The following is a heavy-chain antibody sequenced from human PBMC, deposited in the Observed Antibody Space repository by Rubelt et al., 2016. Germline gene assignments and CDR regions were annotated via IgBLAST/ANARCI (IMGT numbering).Heavy chain of an antibody. J-gene: IGHJ4*02. V-gene: IGHV4-39*07. CDR3: ARGGHRDGYNYHFDY. D-gene: IGHD5-24*01. CDR1: GGSISSTDRYY. CDR2: INYCGGT. Sequence: QLQLQESGPGLVKPSETLSLTCTVSGGSISSTDRYYWGWIRQPPGKGLEWIGSINYCGGTYYNPSIKSRVTISMATSKNPFSLMLSSLTAADTSGYYCARGGHRDGYNYHFDYWGQGTLVTVSS.